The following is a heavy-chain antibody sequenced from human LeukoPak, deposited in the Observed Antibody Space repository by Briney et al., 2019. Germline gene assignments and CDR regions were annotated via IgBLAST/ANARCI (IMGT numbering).Heavy chain of an antibody. CDR2: IYYSGST. J-gene: IGHJ4*02. V-gene: IGHV4-39*07. Sequence: SETLSLTCTVSGGSISSSSYYWGWIRPPPGKGLEWIGSIYYSGSTYYNPSLKSRVTISVDTSKNQFSLKLSSVTAADTAVYYCARDHYDSSGYYEFDYWGQGTLVTVSS. CDR3: ARDHYDSSGYYEFDY. CDR1: GGSISSSSYY. D-gene: IGHD3-22*01.